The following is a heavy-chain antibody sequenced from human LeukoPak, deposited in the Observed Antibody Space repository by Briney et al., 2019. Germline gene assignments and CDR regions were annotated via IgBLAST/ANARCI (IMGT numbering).Heavy chain of an antibody. CDR2: LSGSGTRP. D-gene: IGHD3-3*01. Sequence: GSLRLSCAASGFTFSTYAMTWVRQAPGKGLEWVSGLSGSGTRPYYTDSVKGRFTISRDNSKNTLYLQMNSLRAEDTAVYYCARDLRSSFGGYYFDYWGQGTLVTVSS. V-gene: IGHV3-23*01. CDR1: GFTFSTYA. CDR3: ARDLRSSFGGYYFDY. J-gene: IGHJ4*02.